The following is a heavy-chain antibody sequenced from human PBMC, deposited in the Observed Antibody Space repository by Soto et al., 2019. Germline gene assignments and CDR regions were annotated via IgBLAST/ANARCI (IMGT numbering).Heavy chain of an antibody. CDR3: AKGASRTQYYDFWSDLDYFDY. V-gene: IGHV3-23*01. CDR2: ISGSGGST. J-gene: IGHJ4*02. Sequence: GGSLRLSCAASGFTFSSYVMSWVRQAPGKGLEWVSAISGSGGSTYYADSVKGRFTISRDNSKNTLYLQMNSLRAEDTAVYYCAKGASRTQYYDFWSDLDYFDYWGQGTLVTVSS. D-gene: IGHD3-3*01. CDR1: GFTFSSYV.